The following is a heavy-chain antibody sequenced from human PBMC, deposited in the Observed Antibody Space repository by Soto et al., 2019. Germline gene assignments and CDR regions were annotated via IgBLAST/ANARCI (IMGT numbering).Heavy chain of an antibody. Sequence: QVQLQQWGAGLLKPSETLSLTCAVYGGSFSGYYWTWIRQPPGKGLEWIGEINHSGSTNYNPSLKSRVTISVDTSKNQFSLKGSSVTAADTAVYYCARGDHSSSWYGYYFDYWGQGTLVPVSS. V-gene: IGHV4-34*01. CDR2: INHSGST. CDR3: ARGDHSSSWYGYYFDY. J-gene: IGHJ4*02. CDR1: GGSFSGYY. D-gene: IGHD6-13*01.